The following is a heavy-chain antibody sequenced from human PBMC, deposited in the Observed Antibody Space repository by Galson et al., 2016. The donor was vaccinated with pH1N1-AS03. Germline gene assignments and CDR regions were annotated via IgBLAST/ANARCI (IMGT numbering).Heavy chain of an antibody. D-gene: IGHD2/OR15-2a*01. V-gene: IGHV2-5*02. J-gene: IGHJ4*02. CDR1: GFSLATSGVG. CDR3: TRSRYYNTNLYYVDY. Sequence: PALVKPPQTLTLTCAFSGFSLATSGVGVGWIRQPPGKALEWLALIYWDDGKLYNPSLKSRLTVTKDTSKNLVVLTLTDMDPVDTATYFCTRSRYYNTNLYYVDYWGQGTLVTVSS. CDR2: IYWDDGK.